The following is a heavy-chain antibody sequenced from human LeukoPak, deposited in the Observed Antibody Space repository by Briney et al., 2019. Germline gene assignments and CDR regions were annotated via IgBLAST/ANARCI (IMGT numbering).Heavy chain of an antibody. CDR3: AREGGYSYGWYFDY. CDR2: ISSSSSYI. J-gene: IGHJ4*02. Sequence: GGSLRLSCAASGFTFSSYSMNWVRQAPGKGPEWVSSISSSSSYIYYADSVKGRFTISRDNAKNSLYLQMNSPRAEDTAVYYCAREGGYSYGWYFDYWGQGTLVTVSS. V-gene: IGHV3-21*01. CDR1: GFTFSSYS. D-gene: IGHD5-18*01.